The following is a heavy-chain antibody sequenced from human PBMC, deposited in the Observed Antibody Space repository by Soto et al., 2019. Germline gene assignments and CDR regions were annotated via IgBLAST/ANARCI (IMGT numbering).Heavy chain of an antibody. CDR3: ATTHDYGDYGNDAFDI. V-gene: IGHV1-18*01. D-gene: IGHD4-17*01. CDR2: ISAYNGNT. J-gene: IGHJ3*02. Sequence: GTSVKVSCEASGDRFTSYGISWVRQAPGQGLEWMGWISAYNGNTNYAQKLQGRVTMTTDTSTSTAYMELRSLRSDDTAVYYCATTHDYGDYGNDAFDIWGQGTMVTVSS. CDR1: GDRFTSYG.